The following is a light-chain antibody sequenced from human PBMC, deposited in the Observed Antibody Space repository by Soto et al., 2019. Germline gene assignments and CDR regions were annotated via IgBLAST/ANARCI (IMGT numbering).Light chain of an antibody. J-gene: IGLJ3*02. V-gene: IGLV2-11*01. CDR2: DVS. CDR3: YSYAGSYTHWV. CDR1: SSGVGGYNY. Sequence: SALTQPRSVSGSPGQSVTISCTGTSSGVGGYNYVSWYQQHPGKAPKLMIYDVSKRPSGVPDRFSGSKSGNTASLTISGLQAEDEADYYCYSYAGSYTHWVFGGGTKLTVL.